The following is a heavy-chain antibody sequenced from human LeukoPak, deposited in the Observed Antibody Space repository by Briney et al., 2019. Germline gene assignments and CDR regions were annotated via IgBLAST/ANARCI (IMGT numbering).Heavy chain of an antibody. CDR2: IKSKTYGGTT. V-gene: IGHV3-15*01. Sequence: GGSLRLSCAASGFTFNNAWMSWVRQAPGKGLEWISRIKSKTYGGTTEYAAPVKSRFTISRDDSESTLFLQMDSLTTEDTAVYYCTRDHFYWGQGTLVTVSS. CDR3: TRDHFY. J-gene: IGHJ4*02. D-gene: IGHD2/OR15-2a*01. CDR1: GFTFNNAW.